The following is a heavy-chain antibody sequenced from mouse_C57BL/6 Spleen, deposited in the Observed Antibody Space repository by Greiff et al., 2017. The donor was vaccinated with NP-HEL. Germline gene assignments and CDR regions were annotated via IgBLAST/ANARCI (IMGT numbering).Heavy chain of an antibody. V-gene: IGHV1-50*01. Sequence: QVQLKESGAELVKPGASVKLSCKASGYTFTSYWMQWVKQRPGQGLEWIGEIAPSDSYTNYNQKFKGKATLTVDTSSSTAYMQLSSLTSEDSAVYYCARRGVFYYYGSSYPYFDYWGQGTTLTVSS. D-gene: IGHD1-1*01. J-gene: IGHJ2*01. CDR1: GYTFTSYW. CDR2: IAPSDSYT. CDR3: ARRGVFYYYGSSYPYFDY.